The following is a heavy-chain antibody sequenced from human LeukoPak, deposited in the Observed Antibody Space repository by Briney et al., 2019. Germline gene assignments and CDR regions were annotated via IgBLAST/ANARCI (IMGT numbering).Heavy chain of an antibody. CDR3: ARAPDDLWFGRVDYRFDP. J-gene: IGHJ5*02. CDR2: INPDGSEK. V-gene: IGHV3-7*01. Sequence: GGSLRLSCTASGFSFSSNWMTWVRQAPGKGLEWVGNINPDGSEKFYVDSVRGRFTISRDNARSSVYLQMNSLRAEDTAVYYCARAPDDLWFGRVDYRFDPWGQGTLVTVSS. D-gene: IGHD3-10*01. CDR1: GFSFSSNW.